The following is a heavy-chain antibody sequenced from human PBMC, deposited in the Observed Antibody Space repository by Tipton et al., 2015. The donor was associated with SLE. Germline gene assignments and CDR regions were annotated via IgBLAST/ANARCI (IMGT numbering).Heavy chain of an antibody. Sequence: TLSLTCTVSGDSINSFSYHWSWVRQHPGKGLEWIGDISYRGTTYYNPPLKGRVTISIDTSETQFSLKLTSVTAADTAVYYCARGPPSRPNYFDLWGLGTPVTVSS. CDR3: ARGPPSRPNYFDL. V-gene: IGHV4-31*03. D-gene: IGHD6-6*01. CDR1: GDSINSFSYH. J-gene: IGHJ4*02. CDR2: ISYRGTT.